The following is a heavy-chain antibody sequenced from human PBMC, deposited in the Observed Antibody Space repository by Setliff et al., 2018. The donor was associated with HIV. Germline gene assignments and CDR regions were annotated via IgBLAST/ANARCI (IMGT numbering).Heavy chain of an antibody. CDR1: GYTFTSSD. V-gene: IGHV1-8*02. J-gene: IGHJ6*03. Sequence: ASVKVSCKASGYTFTSSDIYWVRQATGQGLEWMGWVNPKSGNTGYAQKFRGRVIMTRDTSISTVYTELRSLRSEDTAVYYCARGAWYTSGWHSSRYMDVWGKGTTVTVSS. CDR2: VNPKSGNT. D-gene: IGHD6-25*01. CDR3: ARGAWYTSGWHSSRYMDV.